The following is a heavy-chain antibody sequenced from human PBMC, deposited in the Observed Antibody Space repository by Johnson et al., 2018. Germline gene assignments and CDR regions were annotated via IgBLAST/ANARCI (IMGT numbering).Heavy chain of an antibody. CDR1: GGSISSSY. Sequence: QVQLQESGPGLVKPSETLSLTCTVSGGSISSSYWSWIRQPPGKGLEWIGYVSHSGSTHYNPSLESRVTISVDTSKNQFSLRLGSVTAADTAVSYCARHYCDSWGTYFQYGGQGTLVTVSS. CDR3: ARHYCDSWGTYFQY. J-gene: IGHJ1*01. CDR2: VSHSGST. V-gene: IGHV4-59*01. D-gene: IGHD3-22*01.